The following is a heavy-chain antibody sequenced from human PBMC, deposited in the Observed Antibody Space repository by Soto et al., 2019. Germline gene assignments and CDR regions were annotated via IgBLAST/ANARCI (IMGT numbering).Heavy chain of an antibody. V-gene: IGHV4-61*01. J-gene: IGHJ4*02. CDR3: ARVVDYAFWSGYHDY. Sequence: QVQLQESGPGLVKPSATLSLTCTVSGDSVSGGSSYWSWIRQPPGTGLEWIGNIFYIGSTKYNPPLNSRVTMSRDTSKNQFSLKLSSVTAADTAVYYCARVVDYAFWSGYHDYWGQGTLVTVSS. CDR2: IFYIGST. CDR1: GDSVSGGSSY. D-gene: IGHD3-3*01.